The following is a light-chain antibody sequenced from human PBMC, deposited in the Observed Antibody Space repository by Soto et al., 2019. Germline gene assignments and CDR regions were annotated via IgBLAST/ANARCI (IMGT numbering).Light chain of an antibody. J-gene: IGKJ2*01. CDR1: QGISSY. CDR3: QQYNSYPYT. V-gene: IGKV1-9*01. Sequence: IQLTQSPSSLSASVGDRVTITCRASQGISSYLAWYQQKPGKAPKLLIYAASTLQSGVPSRFSGSGSGTEFTLTISSLQPDDFATYYCQQYNSYPYTFGQGTKVDIK. CDR2: AAS.